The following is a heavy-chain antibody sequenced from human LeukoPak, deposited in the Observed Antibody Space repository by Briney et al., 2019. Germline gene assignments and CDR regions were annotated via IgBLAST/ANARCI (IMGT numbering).Heavy chain of an antibody. CDR3: AKDGNCGGDCYGWFDP. D-gene: IGHD2-21*02. CDR2: IWHDRSDTYGSNK. V-gene: IGHV3-33*06. CDR1: GFMFSRSD. Sequence: GKSLRLSCAASGFMFSRSDIHWVRQAPGKGLEWVAVIWHDRSDTYGSNKYYADSVKGRFTISRDDSKNTVYLQMNSLRVEDTAVYYCAKDGNCGGDCYGWFDPWGQGALVTVSS. J-gene: IGHJ5*02.